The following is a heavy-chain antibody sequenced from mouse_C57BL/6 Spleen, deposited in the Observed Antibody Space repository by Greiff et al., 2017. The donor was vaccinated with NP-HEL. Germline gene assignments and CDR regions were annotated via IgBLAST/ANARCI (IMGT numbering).Heavy chain of an antibody. D-gene: IGHD2-5*01. CDR1: GYTFTSYW. J-gene: IGHJ1*03. CDR3: ARERNYSNYDWYFDV. Sequence: QVQLQQSGAELVRPGTSVKLSCKASGYTFTSYWMHWVKQRPGQGLEWIGVIDPSDSYTNYNQKFKGKATLTVDTSSSTAYMQLSSLTSEDSAVYYCARERNYSNYDWYFDVWGTGTTVTVSS. V-gene: IGHV1-59*01. CDR2: IDPSDSYT.